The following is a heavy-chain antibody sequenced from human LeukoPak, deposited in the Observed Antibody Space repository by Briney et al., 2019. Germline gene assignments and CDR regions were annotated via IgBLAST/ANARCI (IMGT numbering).Heavy chain of an antibody. Sequence: ASVKVSCKASGYTFTGYYMHWVRQAPGQGLEWMGRINPNSGGTNYAQTFQGRVTMTRDTSISTAYMELSRLRSDDTAVYYCARDSRYITDTVTTTHDDFDYWGQGTLVTVSS. CDR1: GYTFTGYY. CDR2: INPNSGGT. D-gene: IGHD4-11*01. CDR3: ARDSRYITDTVTTTHDDFDY. V-gene: IGHV1-2*06. J-gene: IGHJ4*02.